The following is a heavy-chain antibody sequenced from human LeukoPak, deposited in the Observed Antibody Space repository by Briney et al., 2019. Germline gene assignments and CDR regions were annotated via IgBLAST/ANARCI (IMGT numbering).Heavy chain of an antibody. CDR2: IYTSGST. V-gene: IGHV4-4*07. CDR3: ARGRSPGIAAAGNWFDP. CDR1: GGSISSYY. D-gene: IGHD6-13*01. J-gene: IGHJ5*02. Sequence: PSETLSLTCTVSGGSISSYYWSWIRQPAGKGLEWIGRIYTSGSTNYNPSLKSRVTMSVDTSKNQFSLKLSSVTAADTAVYYCARGRSPGIAAAGNWFDPWAREPWSPSPQ.